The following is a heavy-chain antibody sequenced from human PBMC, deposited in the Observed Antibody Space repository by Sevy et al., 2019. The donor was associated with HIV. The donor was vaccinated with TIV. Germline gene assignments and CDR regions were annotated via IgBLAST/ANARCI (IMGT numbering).Heavy chain of an antibody. CDR3: ARAAGFGNFWYGSDV. J-gene: IGHJ3*01. D-gene: IGHD6-13*01. V-gene: IGHV5-51*01. CDR2: IYPGDSDS. Sequence: GESLKISWKVSGYKFTSYWIGWVRQMPGKGLEWMGIIYPGDSDSGYNPSFQGQVTISVDKSINTAYLQWSSLKASDNAIYYCARAAGFGNFWYGSDVWGQGTTVTVSS. CDR1: GYKFTSYW.